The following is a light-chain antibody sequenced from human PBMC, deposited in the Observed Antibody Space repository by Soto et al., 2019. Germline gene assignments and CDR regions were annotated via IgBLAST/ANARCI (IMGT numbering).Light chain of an antibody. J-gene: IGKJ2*01. CDR3: QQYNSYSSFT. CDR1: QSISSW. V-gene: IGKV1-5*01. CDR2: DAS. Sequence: DIQMTQSPSTLSASVGDRVTITCRASQSISSWLAWYQQKPGKAPKVLIYDASSLESGVPSRFSGSGSGTECTLNISSLQPDDFATYYCQQYNSYSSFTFGQGTKLEIK.